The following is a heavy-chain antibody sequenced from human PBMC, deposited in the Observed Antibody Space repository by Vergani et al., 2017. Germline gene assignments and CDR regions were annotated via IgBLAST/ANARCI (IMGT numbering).Heavy chain of an antibody. D-gene: IGHD2-21*01. CDR2: IYDSGDT. J-gene: IGHJ4*02. Sequence: QVQLQESGPGLVKPSETLSLTFLVSGDSLNTYYWTFLLPPPGKGLEWIGYIYDSGDTKYNPSLKSRVTMSLDTSKNQFSLNLYSVTAADTAVYYCARGALWWLRQIDSWGQGTLVTVSS. V-gene: IGHV4-59*01. CDR3: ARGALWWLRQIDS. CDR1: GDSLNTYY.